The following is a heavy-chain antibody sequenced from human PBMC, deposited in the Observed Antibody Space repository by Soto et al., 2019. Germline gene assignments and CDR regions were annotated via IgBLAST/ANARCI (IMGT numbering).Heavy chain of an antibody. J-gene: IGHJ5*02. V-gene: IGHV3-21*01. CDR2: ISSSSSSYI. CDR3: ARDRTHSGSYYFKGSNWFDP. D-gene: IGHD1-26*01. CDR1: GFTFSSYS. Sequence: GGSLRLSCAASGFTFSSYSMNWVRQAPGKGLEWVSSISSSSSSYIYYADSVKGRFTISRDNAKNSLYLQMNSLRAEDTAVYYCARDRTHSGSYYFKGSNWFDPWGQGTLVTVSS.